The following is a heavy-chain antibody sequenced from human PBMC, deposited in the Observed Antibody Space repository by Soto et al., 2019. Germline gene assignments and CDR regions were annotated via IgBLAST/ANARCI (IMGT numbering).Heavy chain of an antibody. CDR1: GFTFSDYY. CDR2: ISSSSSYT. Sequence: GGSLRLSCAASGFTFSDYYMSWIRQVPGKGLEWVSYISSSSSYTNYADSVKGRFTISRDNAKNSLYLQMNSLRAEDTAVYYCARGRDGYISLYYFDYWGQGTLVTVSS. V-gene: IGHV3-11*05. CDR3: ARGRDGYISLYYFDY. J-gene: IGHJ4*02. D-gene: IGHD3-3*02.